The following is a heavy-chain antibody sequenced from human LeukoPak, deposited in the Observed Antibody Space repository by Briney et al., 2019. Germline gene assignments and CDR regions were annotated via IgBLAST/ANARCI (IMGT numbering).Heavy chain of an antibody. CDR3: ARGGHITIFGVLIDY. V-gene: IGHV3-30*04. CDR1: GFTFNTYA. D-gene: IGHD3-3*01. J-gene: IGHJ4*01. CDR2: ISYDGSNI. Sequence: GGSLRLSCAVSGFTFNTYAMHWVRQAPGKGLEWVAVISYDGSNIYYADSVKGRFTISRDNSKNTVYLQMNSLRPEDTAVYYCARGGHITIFGVLIDYWGHGTLVTVSS.